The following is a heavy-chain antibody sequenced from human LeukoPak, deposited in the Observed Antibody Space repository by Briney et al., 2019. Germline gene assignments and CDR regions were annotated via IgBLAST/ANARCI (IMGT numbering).Heavy chain of an antibody. D-gene: IGHD4-17*01. CDR1: GGTFSSYA. CDR3: ANLDYGASIRYGMDV. CDR2: IIPIFGTA. Sequence: SVKVSCKASGGTFSSYAISWVRQAPGQGLEWIGGIIPIFGTANYAQKFQGRVTITADESTSTAYMELSGLRSEDTAVYYCANLDYGASIRYGMDVWGQGTTVTVSS. J-gene: IGHJ6*02. V-gene: IGHV1-69*13.